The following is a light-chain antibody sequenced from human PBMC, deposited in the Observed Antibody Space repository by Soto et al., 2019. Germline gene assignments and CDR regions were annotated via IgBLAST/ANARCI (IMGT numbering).Light chain of an antibody. CDR3: SSYTSSSTLSG. CDR1: SSDVGGYNY. CDR2: EVS. V-gene: IGLV2-14*01. Sequence: QSVLTQPASVSGSPGQSITISCTGTSSDVGGYNYVSWYQQHPGKAPKLIIYEVSNRPSGVSNRFSGSKSGDTAYLTISGLHAEDEADYYCSSYTSSSTLSGFGPGPKVTVL. J-gene: IGLJ1*01.